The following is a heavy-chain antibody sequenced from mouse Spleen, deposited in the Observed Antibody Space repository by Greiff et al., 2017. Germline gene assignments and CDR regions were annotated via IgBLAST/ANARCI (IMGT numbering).Heavy chain of an antibody. CDR3: TRREGTSRFAY. D-gene: IGHD3-3*01. CDR2: IDPETGGT. CDR1: GYTFTDYE. J-gene: IGHJ3*01. V-gene: IGHV1-15*01. Sequence: QVQLQQSGAELVRPGASVTLSCKASGYTFTDYEMHWVKQTPVHGLEWIGAIDPETGGTAYNQKFKGKAILTADKSSSTAYMELRSLTSEDSAVYYCTRREGTSRFAYWGQGTLVTVSA.